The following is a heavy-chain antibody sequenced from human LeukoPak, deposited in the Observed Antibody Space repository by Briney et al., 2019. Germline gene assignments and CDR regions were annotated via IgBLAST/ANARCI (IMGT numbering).Heavy chain of an antibody. CDR3: ARDALYDYVWGSYGGRGYYFDY. J-gene: IGHJ4*02. CDR1: GGSISSSSYY. CDR2: IYCSGST. D-gene: IGHD3-16*01. V-gene: IGHV4-39*07. Sequence: PSETLSLTCTVSGGSISSSSYYWGWIRQPPGKGLEWIGSIYCSGSTYYNPSLKSRVTISVDTSKNQFSLKLSSVTAADTAVYYCARDALYDYVWGSYGGRGYYFDYWGQGTLVTVSS.